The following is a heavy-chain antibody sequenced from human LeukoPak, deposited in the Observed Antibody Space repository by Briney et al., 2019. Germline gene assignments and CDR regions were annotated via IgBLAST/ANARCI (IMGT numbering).Heavy chain of an antibody. CDR2: ISAYNGNT. J-gene: IGHJ3*02. CDR1: GYTFSYYG. V-gene: IGHV1-18*01. CDR3: ARDSGSSYAFDI. Sequence: ASVKVSCNTSGYTFSYYGISWVRQAPGQGLEWMGWISAYNGNTNYAQKLQGRVTMTTDTSTSTAYMELRSLRSDDTAVYYCARDSGSSYAFDIWGQGTMVTVSS. D-gene: IGHD1-26*01.